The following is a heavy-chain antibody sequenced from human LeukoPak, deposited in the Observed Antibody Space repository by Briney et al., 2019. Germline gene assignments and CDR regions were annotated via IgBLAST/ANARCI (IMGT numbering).Heavy chain of an antibody. CDR3: ARDLRYSSGWSASGMDV. V-gene: IGHV1-2*02. Sequence: ASVNVSCTASGDTFIAYYMHWVPQAPGQGLEWRGGVNPASGGTNYTQTFQGRVTITRDTSIPTAYMALNELTSDDTAVYYCARDLRYSSGWSASGMDVWGKGTTVTISS. CDR2: VNPASGGT. CDR1: GDTFIAYY. D-gene: IGHD6-19*01. J-gene: IGHJ6*03.